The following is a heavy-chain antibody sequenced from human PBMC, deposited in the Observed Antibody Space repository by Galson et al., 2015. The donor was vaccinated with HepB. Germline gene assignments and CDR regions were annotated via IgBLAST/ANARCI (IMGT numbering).Heavy chain of an antibody. CDR1: GYTFTSYG. D-gene: IGHD2-15*01. V-gene: IGHV1-18*01. CDR3: VRAPLYCNGGTCYSEAWDY. J-gene: IGHJ4*02. CDR2: ISGYNGNT. Sequence: SVKVSCKASGYTFTSYGITWVRQAPGQGLEWMGWISGYNGNTNYAQNFKGRVTMTTDTSTTTTYMDLRSLRSDDTAVYYCVRAPLYCNGGTCYSEAWDYWGQGTLVTVSS.